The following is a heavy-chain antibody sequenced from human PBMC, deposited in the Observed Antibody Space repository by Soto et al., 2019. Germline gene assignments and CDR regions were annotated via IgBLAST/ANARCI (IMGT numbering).Heavy chain of an antibody. CDR1: GYTFTSYG. CDR3: ARVPMVRGVVMVAYNWFDP. D-gene: IGHD3-10*01. Sequence: QVQLVQSGAEVKKPGASVKVSCKASGYTFTSYGISWVRQAPGQGREGMGWISAYNGNTNYAQKLQGRVTMTTDTSTSTAYMELRSLRSDDTAVYYCARVPMVRGVVMVAYNWFDPWGQGTLVTVSS. CDR2: ISAYNGNT. J-gene: IGHJ5*02. V-gene: IGHV1-18*04.